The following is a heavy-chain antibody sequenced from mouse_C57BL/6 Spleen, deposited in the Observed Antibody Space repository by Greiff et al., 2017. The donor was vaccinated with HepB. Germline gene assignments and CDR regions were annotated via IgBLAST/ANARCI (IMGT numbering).Heavy chain of an antibody. CDR3: ARDGSSYSWFAY. D-gene: IGHD1-1*01. CDR1: GYTFTSYW. V-gene: IGHV1-59*01. J-gene: IGHJ3*01. CDR2: IDPSDSYT. Sequence: QFQLQQPGAELVRPGTSVKLSCKASGYTFTSYWMHWVKQRPGQGLEWIGVIDPSDSYTNYNQKFKGKATLTVDTSSSTAYMQLSSLTSEDSAVYYCARDGSSYSWFAYWGQGTLVTVSA.